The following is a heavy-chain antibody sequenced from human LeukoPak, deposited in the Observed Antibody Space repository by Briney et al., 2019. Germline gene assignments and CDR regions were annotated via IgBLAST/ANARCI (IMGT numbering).Heavy chain of an antibody. V-gene: IGHV3-7*03. D-gene: IGHD3-10*02. Sequence: GGSLRLSCAASGFTFSSYWMNWVRQAPGKGLEWVANIKEDGSDKYYVDSVKGRFTISRDNAKNSLFLQMNSLRAEDTAVYYCVRALGSGNYWGQGTLVTVSS. J-gene: IGHJ4*02. CDR2: IKEDGSDK. CDR3: VRALGSGNY. CDR1: GFTFSSYW.